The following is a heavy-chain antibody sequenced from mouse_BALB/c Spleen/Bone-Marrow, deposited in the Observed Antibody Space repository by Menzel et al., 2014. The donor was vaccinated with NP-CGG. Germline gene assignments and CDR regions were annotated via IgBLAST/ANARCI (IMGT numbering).Heavy chain of an antibody. CDR1: GFNIKDTY. V-gene: IGHV14-3*02. J-gene: IGHJ3*01. Sequence: EVQLQQSGAELVKPGASVKLSCTASGFNIKDTYVHWVKQRPEQGLEWIRRIDPANGNTKYDPKFQGKATITADTSTNTAYLQLSSLTSEDTAVYYCASYYYGSSSFAYWGQGTLVTVSA. CDR2: IDPANGNT. CDR3: ASYYYGSSSFAY. D-gene: IGHD1-1*01.